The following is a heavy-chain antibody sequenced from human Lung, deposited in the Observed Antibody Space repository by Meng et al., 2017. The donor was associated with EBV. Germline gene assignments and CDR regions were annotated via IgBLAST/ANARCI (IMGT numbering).Heavy chain of an antibody. CDR1: CYTFTNYG. Sequence: QLGQSGGEVKKPGASVKVSCKASCYTFTNYGITWVRQAPGQGLEWMGWINAYNGDTNYAQTLQGRVTMTTDTSTSTAYMELRSLRSDDTAVYYCARVEVGITSGDYWGQGTLVTVSS. V-gene: IGHV1-18*01. D-gene: IGHD1-26*01. CDR2: INAYNGDT. J-gene: IGHJ4*02. CDR3: ARVEVGITSGDY.